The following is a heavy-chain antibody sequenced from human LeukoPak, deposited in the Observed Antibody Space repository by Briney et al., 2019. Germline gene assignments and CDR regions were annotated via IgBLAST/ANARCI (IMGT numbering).Heavy chain of an antibody. CDR2: INHSGST. J-gene: IGHJ4*02. Sequence: SETLSLTCAVYGGSFSGYYWSWIRQPPGKGLEWIGEINHSGSTNYNPSLKSRVTISVDTSKNQFSLKLSSVTAADTAVYYCARARGITGTTRFDYWGQGTLVTVSS. CDR1: GGSFSGYY. V-gene: IGHV4-34*01. CDR3: ARARGITGTTRFDY. D-gene: IGHD1-20*01.